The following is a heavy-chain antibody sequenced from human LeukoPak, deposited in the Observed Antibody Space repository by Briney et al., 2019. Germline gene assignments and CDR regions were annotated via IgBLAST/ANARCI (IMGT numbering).Heavy chain of an antibody. V-gene: IGHV1-2*02. CDR3: ARAACSSTSCYRGLDP. CDR1: GYTFTGYY. J-gene: IGHJ5*02. D-gene: IGHD2-2*01. CDR2: INPNSGGT. Sequence: ASVKVSCKASGYTFTGYYMHWVRQAPGQGLEWMGWINPNSGGTNYAQKFQGRVTMTRDTSISTAYMELSRLRSDDTAVYYCARAACSSTSCYRGLDPWGQGTLVTVSS.